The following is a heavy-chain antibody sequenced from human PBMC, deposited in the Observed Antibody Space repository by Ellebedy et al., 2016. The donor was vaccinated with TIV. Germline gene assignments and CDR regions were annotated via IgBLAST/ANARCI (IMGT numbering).Heavy chain of an antibody. CDR3: ARGRNEFYFYYEMDG. D-gene: IGHD3-10*01. J-gene: IGHJ6*02. CDR2: IYYTGGT. Sequence: MPSETLSLTCTVSGGSVSSDHYYWSWIRLPPGKGLEWLGDIYYTGGTNYSPSLKRRVTISVDTSKNQFSLRLTSVTAADAAVYFCARGRNEFYFYYEMDGWGQGTTVTVSS. V-gene: IGHV4-61*01. CDR1: GGSVSSDHYY.